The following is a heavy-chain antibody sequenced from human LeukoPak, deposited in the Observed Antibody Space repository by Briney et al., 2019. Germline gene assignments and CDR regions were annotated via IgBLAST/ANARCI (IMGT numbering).Heavy chain of an antibody. CDR2: IKQDETEK. CDR1: GFTFSNFW. D-gene: IGHD6-19*01. Sequence: GGSLRLSCTASGFTFSNFWMGWVRQAPGKGLEWVANIKQDETEKFYLGSVKGRFTISRDNSKNTLYLQMNSLRAEDTAVYYCAKGVSSGWYAGYFDYWGQGTLVTVSS. V-gene: IGHV3-7*03. CDR3: AKGVSSGWYAGYFDY. J-gene: IGHJ4*02.